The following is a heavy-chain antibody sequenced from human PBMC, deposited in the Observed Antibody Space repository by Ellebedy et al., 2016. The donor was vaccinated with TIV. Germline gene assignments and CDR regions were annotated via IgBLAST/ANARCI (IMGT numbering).Heavy chain of an antibody. CDR2: ISSSGSYI. J-gene: IGHJ4*02. CDR3: ARCPWDFGAAPPPLDY. CDR1: AIIFSNHT. Sequence: GGSLRLSCAASAIIFSNHTIHWVRQAPGKGLEWVSSISSSGSYIYYADSVKGRFTISRDNAKNSLFLQMNSLRDEDTAVYYCARCPWDFGAAPPPLDYWGQGTLVTVSS. D-gene: IGHD3-16*01. V-gene: IGHV3-21*01.